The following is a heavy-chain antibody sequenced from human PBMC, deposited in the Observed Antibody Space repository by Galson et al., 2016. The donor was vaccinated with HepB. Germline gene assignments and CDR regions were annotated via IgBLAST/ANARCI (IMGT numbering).Heavy chain of an antibody. Sequence: SVKVSCKASGYTFTSYGISWVRQAPGQGLEWMGWIDPHNSKTNYAQKLQGRLTLTTDTSTNTAYMELRSLFSDDTAMYYCARSSSYGSSMDVWGQGTTVTVSS. CDR3: ARSSSYGSSMDV. J-gene: IGHJ6*02. V-gene: IGHV1-18*04. D-gene: IGHD6-13*01. CDR2: IDPHNSKT. CDR1: GYTFTSYG.